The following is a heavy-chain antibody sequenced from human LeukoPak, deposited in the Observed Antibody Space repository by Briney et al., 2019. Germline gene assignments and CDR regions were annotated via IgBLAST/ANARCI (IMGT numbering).Heavy chain of an antibody. CDR1: GGTFSCYD. D-gene: IGHD3-10*01. V-gene: IGHV1-69*13. CDR2: IIPIFGTA. CDR3: ARSAEVVVAMVRGVIPLDY. J-gene: IGHJ4*02. Sequence: SVKVSCKASGGTFSCYDSSWVRQAPGQGLEWMGGIIPIFGTANYAQKFRGRVTITADESTSTAYMELSSLRPEDTAVYYCARSAEVVVAMVRGVIPLDYCGQGTLATVSS.